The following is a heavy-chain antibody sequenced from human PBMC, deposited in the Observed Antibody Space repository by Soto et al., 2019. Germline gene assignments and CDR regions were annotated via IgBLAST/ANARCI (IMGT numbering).Heavy chain of an antibody. CDR2: IDSSDSYT. J-gene: IGHJ6*02. V-gene: IGHV5-10-1*01. Sequence: PLESLKISCQCSGYSFTRYWISWVRQMPGKGLEWMGRIDSSDSYTNYSPSFQAHVTISADKAISTAYLPWSSLKATDTAMYYGARHGSKEYSSSYYYYYGMDVWGQGTKVTVSS. CDR1: GYSFTRYW. CDR3: ARHGSKEYSSSYYYYYGMDV. D-gene: IGHD6-6*01.